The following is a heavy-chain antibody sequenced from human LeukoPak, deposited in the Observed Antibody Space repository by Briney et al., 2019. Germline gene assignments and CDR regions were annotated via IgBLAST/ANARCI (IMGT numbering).Heavy chain of an antibody. Sequence: SGGSLRLSCAASGFTFSSYGMHWVREAPGKGLEGGAVIWYDGSNKYYADSVKGRFTISRDNSKNTLYLHINTLRAEDTAVYHCAKDGGGITGTGAFDIWGQGTMVTVSS. V-gene: IGHV3-33*06. J-gene: IGHJ3*02. CDR3: AKDGGGITGTGAFDI. D-gene: IGHD1-7*01. CDR1: GFTFSSYG. CDR2: IWYDGSNK.